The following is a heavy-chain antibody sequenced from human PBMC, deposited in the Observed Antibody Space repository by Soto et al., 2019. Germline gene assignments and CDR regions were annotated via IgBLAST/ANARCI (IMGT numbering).Heavy chain of an antibody. CDR3: SRYYDSLTGYNY. J-gene: IGHJ4*02. V-gene: IGHV3-21*01. Sequence: EVQVVESGGGLVQPGGSLRLSCAVSGFTFSTYTMNWVRQAPGKGLQWVSSISSSSSYIYYADSVKGRFTISRDNAKNSLYLQMNSLRVEDTAVYYCSRYYDSLTGYNYWGQGTLVIVSS. D-gene: IGHD3-9*01. CDR2: ISSSSSYI. CDR1: GFTFSTYT.